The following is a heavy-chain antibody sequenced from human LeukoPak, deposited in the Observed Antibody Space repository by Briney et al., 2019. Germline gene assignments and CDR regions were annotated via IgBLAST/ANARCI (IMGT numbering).Heavy chain of an antibody. CDR2: INPKSGDT. CDR3: TRHNYQFDFDS. V-gene: IGHV1-2*02. D-gene: IGHD3-10*01. CDR1: GYSLTDYY. Sequence: ASVKVSCKAYGYSLTDYYLHWMRQVPGQGLEWMGWINPKSGDTKYGQKFQGRVDMTRDTSISTIYMELSSLRSDDTAVYYCTRHNYQFDFDSWGQGTLVTVSS. J-gene: IGHJ4*02.